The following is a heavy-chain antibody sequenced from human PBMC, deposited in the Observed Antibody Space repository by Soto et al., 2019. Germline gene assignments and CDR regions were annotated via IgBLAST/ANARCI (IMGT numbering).Heavy chain of an antibody. V-gene: IGHV3-23*01. CDR1: GFDFTKSA. J-gene: IGHJ6*02. CDR2: ISGSGTST. D-gene: IGHD3-3*01. CDR3: AKGHDFWTGYSYYYGMYI. Sequence: PGGSLRLSCAASGFDFTKSAMNWVRQAPGKGLQWVSGISGSGTSTSHGDSVKGRFTISRDNSKNTLYLQMNSLRADDTAVYFCAKGHDFWTGYSYYYGMYIWGQGTTVTVYS.